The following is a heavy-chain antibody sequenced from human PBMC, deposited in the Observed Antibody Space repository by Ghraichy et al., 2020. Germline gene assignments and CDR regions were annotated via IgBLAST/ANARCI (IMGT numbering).Heavy chain of an antibody. CDR3: ARDLGYCSGGSCSRGAFDI. Sequence: GGSLRLSCAASGFTFSSYSMNWVRQAPGKGLEWVSSISSSSSYIYYADSVKGRFTISRDNAKNSLYLQMNSLRAEDTAVYYCARDLGYCSGGSCSRGAFDIWGQGTMVTVSS. D-gene: IGHD2-15*01. CDR2: ISSSSSYI. CDR1: GFTFSSYS. V-gene: IGHV3-21*01. J-gene: IGHJ3*02.